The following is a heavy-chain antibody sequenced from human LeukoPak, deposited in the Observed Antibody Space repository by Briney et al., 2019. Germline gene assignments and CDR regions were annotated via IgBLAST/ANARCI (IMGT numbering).Heavy chain of an antibody. J-gene: IGHJ4*02. Sequence: ASVKVSCKASGYTFTNYAIHWLRQAPGQGLEWVGWINTATGYTQYSQKLQGRVTISIDTSASTAYMESSSLTSEDMAVYYCARDSGIGWYRLDWGQGTLVTVSS. CDR3: ARDSGIGWYRLD. CDR1: GYTFTNYA. CDR2: INTATGYT. D-gene: IGHD6-19*01. V-gene: IGHV1-3*03.